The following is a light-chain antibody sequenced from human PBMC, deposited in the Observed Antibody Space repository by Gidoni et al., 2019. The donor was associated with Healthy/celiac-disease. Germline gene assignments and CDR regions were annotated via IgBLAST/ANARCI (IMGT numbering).Light chain of an antibody. CDR1: QGSSSA. CDR3: QQFNTYPPLT. V-gene: IGKV1-13*02. CDR2: DAS. Sequence: ALQLTQSPYSLSASVGGTVTITCRASQGSSSALVWYQQKPGKAPELLIHDASSLQSGGPSRCSGSGSGTDFTLTISSLQPEDSSTDYCQQFNTYPPLTFGGXTKVEIK. J-gene: IGKJ4*01.